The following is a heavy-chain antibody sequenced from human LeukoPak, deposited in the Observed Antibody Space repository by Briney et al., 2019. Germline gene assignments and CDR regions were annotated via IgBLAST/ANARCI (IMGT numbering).Heavy chain of an antibody. V-gene: IGHV4-4*02. J-gene: IGHJ4*02. CDR3: ARNAGNSDLDY. D-gene: IGHD4-23*01. CDR1: GDSISSSSSNW. CDR2: IDHSGST. Sequence: SETLSLTCAVSGDSISSSSSNWWTWIRQPPGKGLGWIGEIDHSGSTNYNPSLKSRVSISIDKSKNQFSLKLTSVTAADTAIYYCARNAGNSDLDYWGQGIPVTVSS.